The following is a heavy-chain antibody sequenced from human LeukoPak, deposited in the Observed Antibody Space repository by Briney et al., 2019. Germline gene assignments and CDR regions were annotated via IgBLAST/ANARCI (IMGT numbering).Heavy chain of an antibody. V-gene: IGHV3-15*01. J-gene: IGHJ4*02. CDR3: TTDEDDFWSGFFDY. D-gene: IGHD3-3*01. CDR2: IKSKTDGGTT. CDR1: GFTFSSYA. Sequence: GGSLRLSCAASGFTFSSYAMSWVRQAPGKGLEWVGRIKSKTDGGTTDYAAPVKGRFTISRDDSKNTLYLQMNSLKTEDTAVYYCTTDEDDFWSGFFDYWGQGTLVTVSS.